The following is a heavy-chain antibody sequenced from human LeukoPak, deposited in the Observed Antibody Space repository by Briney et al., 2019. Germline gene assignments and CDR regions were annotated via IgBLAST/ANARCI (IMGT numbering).Heavy chain of an antibody. CDR2: IRWNGGSI. CDR1: GFTFDDYG. Sequence: GGSLRLSCAASGFTFDDYGMDWVRHAGGKGMEWVSGIRWNGGSILYADCVKGRFTISRENSKNSVYVQMNSLRAEYTAVYYCARSERWHSSGLYDYWGQGTLVTVSS. CDR3: ARSERWHSSGLYDY. V-gene: IGHV3-20*04. D-gene: IGHD6-19*01. J-gene: IGHJ4*02.